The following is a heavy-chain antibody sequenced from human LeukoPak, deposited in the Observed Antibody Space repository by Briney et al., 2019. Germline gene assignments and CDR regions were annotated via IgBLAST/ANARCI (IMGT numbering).Heavy chain of an antibody. CDR2: INHSGST. D-gene: IGHD1-26*01. Sequence: SETLSLTCAVYGGSFSGYYWSWIPQPPGKGLEWIGEINHSGSTNYNPSLKSRVTISVDTSKNQFSLKLSSVTAADTGVYYCARGSGSSRVYYYYYYMDVWGKGTTVTVSS. CDR3: ARGSGSSRVYYYYYYMDV. J-gene: IGHJ6*03. CDR1: GGSFSGYY. V-gene: IGHV4-34*01.